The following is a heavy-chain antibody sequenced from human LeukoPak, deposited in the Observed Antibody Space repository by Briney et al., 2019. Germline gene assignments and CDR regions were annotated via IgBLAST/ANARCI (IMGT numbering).Heavy chain of an antibody. D-gene: IGHD6-13*01. CDR3: AKERYSSSWYVFDY. Sequence: SXVRQAPGXXLQWVSSISGSGTSTYYADSVKGRFTISRDNSKNTLFLQMNSLRADDTAVYYCAKERYSSSWYVFDYWGQGSLVTVSS. CDR2: ISGSGTST. J-gene: IGHJ4*02. V-gene: IGHV3-23*01.